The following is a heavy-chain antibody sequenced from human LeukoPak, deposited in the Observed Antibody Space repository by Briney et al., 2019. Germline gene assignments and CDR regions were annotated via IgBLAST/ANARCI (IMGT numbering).Heavy chain of an antibody. CDR3: ARVDYSGYDTRGWFDP. CDR1: GGSISTYY. D-gene: IGHD5-12*01. CDR2: IYYNGST. V-gene: IGHV4-59*01. J-gene: IGHJ5*02. Sequence: SETLSLTCTVSGGSISTYYWSWIRQPPGKGLEWIGYIYYNGSTNYNPSLKSRVTISVDTSKNQFSLKLSSVTAADTAVYYCARVDYSGYDTRGWFDPWGQGTLVTVSS.